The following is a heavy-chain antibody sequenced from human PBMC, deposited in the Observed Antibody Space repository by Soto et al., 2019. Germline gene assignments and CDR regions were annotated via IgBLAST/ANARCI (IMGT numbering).Heavy chain of an antibody. V-gene: IGHV3-66*04. Sequence: EAQLVESGGGLVQPGGSLRLSCAASGFAVSSSYMGWIRQAPGKGLEWVSSIYTGVTTYYADSVRGRFTISTDNSKDTLYLQMNSLRVDDTAMYYCARHVGSYWYFDLWGRGTLVTVSS. CDR3: ARHVGSYWYFDL. J-gene: IGHJ2*01. CDR2: IYTGVTT. D-gene: IGHD1-26*01. CDR1: GFAVSSSY.